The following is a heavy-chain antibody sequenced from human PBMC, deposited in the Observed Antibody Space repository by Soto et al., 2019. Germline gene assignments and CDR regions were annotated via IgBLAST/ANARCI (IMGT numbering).Heavy chain of an antibody. CDR2: INWNSGSI. Sequence: ESGGGLVQPGRSLRLSCAASGFTFDDYAMHWVRQVPGKGLEWVSGINWNSGSIGYADSVKGRIAISRDNAKNSLHLQMNSLRAEDTAFYYCVKDESINWYSGHFRHWGQGTLVTVSS. V-gene: IGHV3-9*01. D-gene: IGHD6-13*01. CDR3: VKDESINWYSGHFRH. J-gene: IGHJ1*01. CDR1: GFTFDDYA.